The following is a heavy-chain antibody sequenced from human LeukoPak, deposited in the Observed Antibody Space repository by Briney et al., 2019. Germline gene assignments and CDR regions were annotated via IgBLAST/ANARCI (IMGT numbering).Heavy chain of an antibody. CDR3: ARSYGGSYNY. V-gene: IGHV4-34*01. J-gene: IGHJ4*02. CDR1: GGSFSGYY. Sequence: ASETLSLTCAVYGGSFSGYYWSWIRQPPGKGVEWIGEINHSGSTNYNPSLKSRVTISLDTSKNQFSLKLNSVTAADTAVYYCARSYGGSYNYWGQGTLVTVSS. D-gene: IGHD1-26*01. CDR2: INHSGST.